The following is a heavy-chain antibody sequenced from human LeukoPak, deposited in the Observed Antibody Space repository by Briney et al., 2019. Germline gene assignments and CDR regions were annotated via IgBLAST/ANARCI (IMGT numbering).Heavy chain of an antibody. CDR2: ISSSSSYI. J-gene: IGHJ4*02. Sequence: PGGSLRLSCAASGFTFSSYCMNWVRQAPGKGLEWVSSISSSSSYIYYADSVKGRFTISRDNAKNSLYLQMNSLRAEDTAVYYCARVPRYCSSTSCRLDYWGQGTLVTVSS. CDR3: ARVPRYCSSTSCRLDY. V-gene: IGHV3-21*01. CDR1: GFTFSSYC. D-gene: IGHD2-2*01.